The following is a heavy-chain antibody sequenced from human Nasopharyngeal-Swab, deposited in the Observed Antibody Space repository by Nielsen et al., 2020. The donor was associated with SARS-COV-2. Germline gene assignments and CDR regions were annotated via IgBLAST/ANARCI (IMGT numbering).Heavy chain of an antibody. V-gene: IGHV4-4*02. Sequence: SETLSLTCAVSGGSINSRHWWSWIRQPPGKGLEWIGTVYYSGSTYYNPSLKSRVTISVDTSKNQFSLKLNSVTATDTAVYYCARGYGSFPYYFDHWGQGTLVTVSS. D-gene: IGHD1-26*01. J-gene: IGHJ4*02. CDR2: VYYSGST. CDR3: ARGYGSFPYYFDH. CDR1: GGSINSRHW.